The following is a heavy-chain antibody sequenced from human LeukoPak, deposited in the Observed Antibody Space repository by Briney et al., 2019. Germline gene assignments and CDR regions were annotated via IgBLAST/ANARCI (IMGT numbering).Heavy chain of an antibody. CDR1: GGPISSYS. J-gene: IGHJ6*02. CDR3: ATVQDDFWSGYYTGGWYYGTYV. D-gene: IGHD3-3*01. Sequence: SESLSLTCTDSGGPISSYSRSWIRQPPRKRLQWLAAISYSGSTNYNPSLQSRVTISVDASKSQFSLKLSSVTAADPAVYYCATVQDDFWSGYYTGGWYYGTYVWGQGTTVTVSS. CDR2: ISYSGST. V-gene: IGHV4-59*01.